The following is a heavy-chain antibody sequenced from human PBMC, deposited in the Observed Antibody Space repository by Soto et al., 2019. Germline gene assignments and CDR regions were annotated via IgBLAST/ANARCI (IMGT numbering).Heavy chain of an antibody. D-gene: IGHD3-10*01. Sequence: QVQLQESGPGLVKPSQTLSLTCTVSGGSISSGGYYWSWIRQHPGKGLEWIGYIYYSGSTYYNPSLMIRVTRSVDPSKNQFSLKLSSVTAADTAVYYCARDLRFRGFYGMDVWGQGTTVTVSS. CDR1: GGSISSGGYY. J-gene: IGHJ6*02. V-gene: IGHV4-31*03. CDR3: ARDLRFRGFYGMDV. CDR2: IYYSGST.